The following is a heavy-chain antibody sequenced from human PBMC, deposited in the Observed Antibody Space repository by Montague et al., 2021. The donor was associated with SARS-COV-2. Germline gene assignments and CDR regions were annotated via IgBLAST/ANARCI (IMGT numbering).Heavy chain of an antibody. CDR2: IYYSGST. J-gene: IGHJ5*02. Sequence: SETLSLTCTVSGGSVSSYYWSWIWQSPGKGLQWLGYIYYSGSTDYNPSLKSRVTMSVDTPTGQLSLRLNSVTTADTAVYFCARAGGFYDYWSGYSSSAGFFDPWGQGILVTVSS. CDR3: ARAGGFYDYWSGYSSSAGFFDP. V-gene: IGHV4-59*02. D-gene: IGHD3-3*01. CDR1: GGSVSSYY.